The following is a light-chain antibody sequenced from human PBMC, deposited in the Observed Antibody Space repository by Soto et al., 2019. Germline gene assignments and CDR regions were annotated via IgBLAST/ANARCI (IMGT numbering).Light chain of an antibody. CDR1: QSVSSY. CDR2: DAS. CDR3: QLYDSSSWT. Sequence: EIVLTQSPSTLSLSTGERATLSCRASQSVSSYLAWYQQKPGQAPRLLIYDASSRATGIPDRFSGGGSGTDFTLTISSLEPEDFAVYYCQLYDSSSWTFGQGTKVDIK. J-gene: IGKJ1*01. V-gene: IGKV3-11*01.